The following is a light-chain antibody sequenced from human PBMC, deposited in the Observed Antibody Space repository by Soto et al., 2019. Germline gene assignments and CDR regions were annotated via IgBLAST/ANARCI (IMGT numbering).Light chain of an antibody. V-gene: IGKV2-28*01. CDR2: FGS. CDR3: MQALQSLT. CDR1: QSLLYNNTYNY. J-gene: IGKJ5*01. Sequence: EIVMTQSPLTLPVTPGEPASISCRSSQSLLYNNTYNYLDWYVQKPGQSPQLLIYFGSNWAPGVPDRFSGSGSCTDFTLKINRVEAEDVGTYYCMQALQSLTFGQGTRLEIQ.